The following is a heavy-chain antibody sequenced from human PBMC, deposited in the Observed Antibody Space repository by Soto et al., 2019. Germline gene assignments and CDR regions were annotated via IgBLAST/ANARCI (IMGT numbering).Heavy chain of an antibody. V-gene: IGHV4-34*01. CDR1: GGSFSGYY. J-gene: IGHJ4*02. CDR2: INHSGKT. Sequence: PSETLSLTCAVYGGSFSGYYWSWIRQPPGKGLEWIGEINHSGKTNCNPSLKSRVITSVDTSKNQFSLKLTSVTAADTAMYYCARGLGYYDSSDFDSWGQGTLVTVSS. D-gene: IGHD3-22*01. CDR3: ARGLGYYDSSDFDS.